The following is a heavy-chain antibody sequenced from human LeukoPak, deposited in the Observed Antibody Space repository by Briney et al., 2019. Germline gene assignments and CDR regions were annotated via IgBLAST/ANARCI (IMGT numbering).Heavy chain of an antibody. CDR1: GGSIRSSYYY. D-gene: IGHD1-7*01. Sequence: KPSETLSLTCTVSGGSIRSSYYYWGWIRQPPGKGLEWIGSIYDSGSTYYNPSLKSRVTISVDTSKNQFSLKLSSVTAADTAVYYCARPVGGITGTTGDYWGQGTLVTVSS. J-gene: IGHJ4*02. V-gene: IGHV4-39*01. CDR2: IYDSGST. CDR3: ARPVGGITGTTGDY.